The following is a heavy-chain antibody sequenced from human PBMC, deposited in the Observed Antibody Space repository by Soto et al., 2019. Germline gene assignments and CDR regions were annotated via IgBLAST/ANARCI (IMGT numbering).Heavy chain of an antibody. V-gene: IGHV3-23*01. CDR1: GFTFSSYA. CDR3: AKNVWGITIFGGMDV. D-gene: IGHD3-9*01. Sequence: EVQLLESGGGLVQPGGSLRLSCAASGFTFSSYAMSWVRQAPGKGLEWVSAISGSGGSTYYVDSVKGRFTISRDNSKNTLYLQMNSLRAEDTAVYYCAKNVWGITIFGGMDVWGQGTTVTVSS. CDR2: ISGSGGST. J-gene: IGHJ6*02.